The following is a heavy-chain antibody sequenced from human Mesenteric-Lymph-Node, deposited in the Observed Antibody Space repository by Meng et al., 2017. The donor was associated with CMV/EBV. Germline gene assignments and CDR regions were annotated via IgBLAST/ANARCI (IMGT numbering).Heavy chain of an antibody. CDR3: ARDLTFYGMDV. CDR1: GYTFTGYY. V-gene: IGHV1-18*04. CDR2: ISADNGNT. Sequence: ASMKVSCKASGYTFTGYYMHWVRQAPGQGLEWMGWISADNGNTNYAPNLQGRVTMTTDTSTSTAYMELRSLRSDDTAVYYCARDLTFYGMDVWGQGTTVTVSS. D-gene: IGHD4/OR15-4a*01. J-gene: IGHJ6*02.